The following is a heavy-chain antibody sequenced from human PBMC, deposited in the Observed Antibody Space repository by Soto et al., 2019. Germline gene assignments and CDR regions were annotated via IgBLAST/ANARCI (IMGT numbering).Heavy chain of an antibody. V-gene: IGHV3-74*01. CDR1: GFTFSSNW. J-gene: IGHJ4*02. D-gene: IGHD6-6*01. CDR3: SKRTSMSGHYFFAC. Sequence: GGSLRLSCAASGFTFSSNWMHWGRQAPGKGLVWVARINSDGSSISYADSVKGRFTTSRDNAKNTLYLQMNSLRAEDTAVYYCSKRTSMSGHYFFACWGQGTLVPVSS. CDR2: INSDGSSI.